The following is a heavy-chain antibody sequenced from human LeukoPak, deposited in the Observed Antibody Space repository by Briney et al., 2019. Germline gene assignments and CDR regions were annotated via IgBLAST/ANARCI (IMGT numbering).Heavy chain of an antibody. J-gene: IGHJ4*02. Sequence: GGSLRLSCAASGFTFSSYAMHWVRQAPGKGLEWVAVISYDGSNKYYADSVKGRFTISRDNSKNTLYLQMNSLRAEDTAVYYCARDLYYYDSSGPHQPLGYWGQGTLVTVSS. V-gene: IGHV3-30-3*01. CDR3: ARDLYYYDSSGPHQPLGY. CDR2: ISYDGSNK. D-gene: IGHD3-22*01. CDR1: GFTFSSYA.